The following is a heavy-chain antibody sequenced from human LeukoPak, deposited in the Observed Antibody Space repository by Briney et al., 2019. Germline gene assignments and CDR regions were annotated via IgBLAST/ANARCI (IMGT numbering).Heavy chain of an antibody. CDR3: ARREYGSGSYHLVY. J-gene: IGHJ4*02. V-gene: IGHV1-8*01. CDR1: RYTFTSYD. Sequence: WASVKVSCKASRYTFTSYDINWVREAAGQGLEWMGWMNPNTGRTGYAQKFQGRVTMTRDASINTAYMELSSLRSEDTAVYYCARREYGSGSYHLVYWGQGTLVTVSS. CDR2: MNPNTGRT. D-gene: IGHD3-10*01.